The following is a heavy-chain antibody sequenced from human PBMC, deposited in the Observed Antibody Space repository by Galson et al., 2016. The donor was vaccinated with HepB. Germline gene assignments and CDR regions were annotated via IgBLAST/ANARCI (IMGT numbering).Heavy chain of an antibody. CDR3: ARSYLLGRGFGW. D-gene: IGHD7-27*01. J-gene: IGHJ4*02. CDR1: GDSVSNNNAG. V-gene: IGHV6-1*01. Sequence: CAISGDSVSNNNAGWYWIRQSPSRGLECLGRTFYRSNWQNDYAESVRSRITIDADTSRNQFSLHLNSVTPEDTGVYYCARSYLLGRGFGWWGPGTPVTVSS. CDR2: TFYRSNWQN.